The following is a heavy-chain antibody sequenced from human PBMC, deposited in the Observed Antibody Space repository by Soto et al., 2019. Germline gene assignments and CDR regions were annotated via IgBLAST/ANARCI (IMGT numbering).Heavy chain of an antibody. CDR2: IVVGSGNT. CDR1: GFTFTSSA. CDR3: AADPSSGTSEDIYYYYYGMDV. J-gene: IGHJ6*02. D-gene: IGHD1-7*01. V-gene: IGHV1-58*01. Sequence: SVKVSCKASGFTFTSSAVQWVRQARGQRLEWIGWIVVGSGNTNYAQKFQERVTITRDMSTSTAYMELSSLRSEDTAVYYCAADPSSGTSEDIYYYYYGMDVWGQGTTVTVSS.